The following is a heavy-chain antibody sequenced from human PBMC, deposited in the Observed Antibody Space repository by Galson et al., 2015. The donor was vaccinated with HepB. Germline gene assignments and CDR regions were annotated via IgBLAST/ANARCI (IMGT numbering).Heavy chain of an antibody. CDR2: ISSSSSYI. CDR3: ARDAPQGEDWYFDL. Sequence: SLRLSCAASGFTFSRYSMNWVRQAPGKGLEWVSSISSSSSYIYYADSVKGRFTISRDNAKNSLYLQMNSLRAEDTAVYYCARDAPQGEDWYFDLWGRGTLVTVSS. V-gene: IGHV3-21*01. D-gene: IGHD3-16*01. J-gene: IGHJ2*01. CDR1: GFTFSRYS.